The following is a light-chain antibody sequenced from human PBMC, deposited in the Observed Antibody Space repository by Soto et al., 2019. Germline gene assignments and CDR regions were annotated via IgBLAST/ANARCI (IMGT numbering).Light chain of an antibody. CDR3: QQYGSSPPT. CDR1: QSVSSN. Sequence: EIVMTQPPATLSVSPGERATLSCRASQSVSSNLAWYQQKPGQAPRLLIYGASSRATGIPDRFSGSGSGTDFTLTISRLEPEDFAVYYCQQYGSSPPTFGQGTKVDIK. J-gene: IGKJ1*01. V-gene: IGKV3-20*01. CDR2: GAS.